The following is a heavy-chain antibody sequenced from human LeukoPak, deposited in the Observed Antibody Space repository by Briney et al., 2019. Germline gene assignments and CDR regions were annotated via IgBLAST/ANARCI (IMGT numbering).Heavy chain of an antibody. V-gene: IGHV4-30-4*01. D-gene: IGHD3-10*01. J-gene: IGHJ4*02. CDR1: GGSISSGDYY. CDR2: ISSRGRT. CDR3: ARGQYGSGIVY. Sequence: PSETPSLTCTVSGGSISSGDYYWSWIRQPPGKGLEWIGYISSRGRTYYKPSLKSRITVSIDTAKNQFSLRLSSVTAADAAVYYCARGQYGSGIVYWGQGTLVTVSS.